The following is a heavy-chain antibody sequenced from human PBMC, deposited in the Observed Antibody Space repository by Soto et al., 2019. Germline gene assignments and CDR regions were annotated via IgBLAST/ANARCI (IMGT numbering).Heavy chain of an antibody. Sequence: QVQLVQSGAEVKKPGASVKVSCKASRYTFTSYDINWVRQAAGQGPEWMGSVTPSNGDTAFAQKYQGRVTMTRNTSIRTVFMELSSLRSDDAAVSYCARGGSYWARRNYFDFWGQGTPVTVSS. CDR1: RYTFTSYD. CDR2: VTPSNGDT. CDR3: ARGGSYWARRNYFDF. J-gene: IGHJ4*02. D-gene: IGHD2-8*02. V-gene: IGHV1-8*02.